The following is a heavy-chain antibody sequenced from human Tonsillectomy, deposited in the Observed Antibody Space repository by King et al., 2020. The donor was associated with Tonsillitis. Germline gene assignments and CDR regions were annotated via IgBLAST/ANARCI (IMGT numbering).Heavy chain of an antibody. J-gene: IGHJ6*02. CDR3: AKVDRIVRGVIITDRYSYGMDV. CDR2: ISYDGSDK. CDR1: GLTFRNYG. D-gene: IGHD3-10*01. Sequence: QLVQSGGGVVQPGRSLRLSCAVSGLTFRNYGMHWVRQAPGKGLEWVAVISYDGSDKYYADSVKGRFTISRDNSKNTLYLQMNRLGAEDTAVYYCAKVDRIVRGVIITDRYSYGMDVWGQGTTVTVSS. V-gene: IGHV3-30*18.